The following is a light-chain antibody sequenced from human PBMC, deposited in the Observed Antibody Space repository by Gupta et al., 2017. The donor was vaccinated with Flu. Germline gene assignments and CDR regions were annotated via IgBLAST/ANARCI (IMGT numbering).Light chain of an antibody. CDR3: RQSVQIAFS. Sequence: IVMTQTPLSLSVTPGQPASISCKSSQSLLHGDGKTYLYWYLQKPGQPPHLLIYEGSKRCSGVPDRFSGSGSGTEFTLKISRVEAEDVGIYYCRQSVQIAFSFGHGTKVDIK. CDR2: EGS. CDR1: QSLLHGDGKTY. J-gene: IGKJ3*01. V-gene: IGKV2D-29*01.